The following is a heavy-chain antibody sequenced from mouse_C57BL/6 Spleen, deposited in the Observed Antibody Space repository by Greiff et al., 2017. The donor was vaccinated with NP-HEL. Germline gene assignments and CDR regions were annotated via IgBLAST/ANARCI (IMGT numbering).Heavy chain of an antibody. CDR3: ARGAY. CDR1: GYTFTSYW. CDR2: IDPSDSYT. J-gene: IGHJ3*01. Sequence: QVQLQQPGAELVKPGASVKVSCKASGYTFTSYWMQWVKQRPGQGLEWIGEIDPSDSYTNYNQKFKGKATLTVDTSSSTAYMQLSSLTSEDSAVYYCARGAYWGQGTLVTVSA. V-gene: IGHV1-50*01.